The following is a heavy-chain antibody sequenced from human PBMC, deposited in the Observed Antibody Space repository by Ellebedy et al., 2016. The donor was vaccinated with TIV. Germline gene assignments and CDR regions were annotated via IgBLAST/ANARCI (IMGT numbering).Heavy chain of an antibody. CDR3: AKGSSSGFNYDRVGFQY. J-gene: IGHJ4*02. D-gene: IGHD3-22*01. V-gene: IGHV3-23*01. CDR2: ISGDGVNT. CDR1: GFTFGSFA. Sequence: GGSLRLSCAASGFTFGSFAMHWVRQAPGKGLEWLSVISGDGVNTYSAASGKGRFTITRDNFKNTLFLQVKRLRAEDTAVYYCAKGSSSGFNYDRVGFQYWGQGTLVTVSS.